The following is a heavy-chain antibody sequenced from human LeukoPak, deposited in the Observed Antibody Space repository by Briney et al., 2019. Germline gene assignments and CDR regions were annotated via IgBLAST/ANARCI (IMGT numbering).Heavy chain of an antibody. V-gene: IGHV3-7*01. CDR2: IKQDGSEK. CDR3: ARDLSLYCSGGSCYSLNY. D-gene: IGHD2-15*01. CDR1: GFTFSNYW. Sequence: GGSLRLSCAASGFTFSNYWMTWVRQAPGKGLEWVANIKQDGSEKYYVDSVKGRFTISRDNAKNSLYLQMNSLRADDTAVYYCARDLSLYCSGGSCYSLNYWGQGTLVTVSS. J-gene: IGHJ4*02.